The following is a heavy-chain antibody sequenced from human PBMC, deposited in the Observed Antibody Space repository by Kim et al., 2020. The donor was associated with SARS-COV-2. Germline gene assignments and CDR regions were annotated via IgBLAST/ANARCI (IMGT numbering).Heavy chain of an antibody. J-gene: IGHJ4*02. CDR3: AREWHGYNSASDY. V-gene: IGHV3-66*01. D-gene: IGHD5-12*01. Sequence: YAEPVKGRFTISRDNSKHTLYLQINSLGAEDTAVYYWAREWHGYNSASDYWGQGTLVTVSS.